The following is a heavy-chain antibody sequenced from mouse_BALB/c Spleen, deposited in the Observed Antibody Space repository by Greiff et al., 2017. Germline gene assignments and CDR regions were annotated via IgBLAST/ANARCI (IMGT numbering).Heavy chain of an antibody. D-gene: IGHD2-10*01. V-gene: IGHV1S29*02. Sequence: EVKLMESGPELVKPGASVKISCKASGYTFTDYNMHWVKQSHGKSLEWIGYIYPYNGGTGYNQKFKSKATLTVDNSSSTAYMELRSLTSEDSAVYYCARDSYYGNYGFAYWGQGTLVTVSA. CDR2: IYPYNGGT. CDR3: ARDSYYGNYGFAY. J-gene: IGHJ3*01. CDR1: GYTFTDYN.